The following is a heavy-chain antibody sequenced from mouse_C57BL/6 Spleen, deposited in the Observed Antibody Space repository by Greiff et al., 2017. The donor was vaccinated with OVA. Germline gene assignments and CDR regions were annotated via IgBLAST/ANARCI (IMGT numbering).Heavy chain of an antibody. Sequence: VQLQQSGPELVKPGASVKISCKASGYTFTDYYMNWVKQSHGKSLEWIGDINPNNGGTSYNQKFKGKATLTVDKSSSTAYMELRSLTSDDSAVYYCARGNSLWYFDVWGTGTTVTVSS. CDR3: ARGNSLWYFDV. D-gene: IGHD2-1*01. J-gene: IGHJ1*03. CDR1: GYTFTDYY. V-gene: IGHV1-26*01. CDR2: INPNNGGT.